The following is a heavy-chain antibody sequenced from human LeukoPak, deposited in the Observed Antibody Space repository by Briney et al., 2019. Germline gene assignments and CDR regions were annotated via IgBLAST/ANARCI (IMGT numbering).Heavy chain of an antibody. V-gene: IGHV3-53*01. CDR1: GFTVGSSY. D-gene: IGHD2-15*01. CDR2: IHSGGST. J-gene: IGHJ4*02. CDR3: ARYRMVVPFDY. Sequence: GGSLRLSCAASGFTVGSSYMDWVRQAPGKGLEWVSVIHSGGSTYYAESVKGRFTISRDNSKNTLYLQMNSLRAEDTAVYYCARYRMVVPFDYWGQGTLVTVSS.